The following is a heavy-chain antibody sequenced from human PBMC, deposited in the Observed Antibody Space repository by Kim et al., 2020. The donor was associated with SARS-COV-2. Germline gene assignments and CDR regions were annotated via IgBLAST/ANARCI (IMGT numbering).Heavy chain of an antibody. V-gene: IGHV1-2*02. D-gene: IGHD5-12*01. CDR1: GYTFTGYY. J-gene: IGHJ3*01. CDR3: ARSGRRDGYNHAFDV. Sequence: ASVKVSCKASGYTFTGYYIHWVRQAPGQGLEWMGRINPNSGDTNYPQRFQGRVTMTRDTSISTVYMEMSRLRSDDTAVFYCARSGRRDGYNHAFDVWGQGTMVTVSS. CDR2: INPNSGDT.